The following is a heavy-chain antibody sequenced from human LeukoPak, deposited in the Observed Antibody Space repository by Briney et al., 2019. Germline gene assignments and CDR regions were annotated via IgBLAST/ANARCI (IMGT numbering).Heavy chain of an antibody. V-gene: IGHV3-23*01. J-gene: IGHJ4*02. CDR3: AKGIIPLLWFGELPFDY. Sequence: PGGSLRLSCAASGFTFSSYEMHWVRQAPGKGLEWVSAISGSGGSTYYADSVKGRFTISRDNSKNTLYLQMNSLRAEDTAVYYCAKGIIPLLWFGELPFDYWGQGTLVTVSS. CDR1: GFTFSSYE. CDR2: ISGSGGST. D-gene: IGHD3-10*01.